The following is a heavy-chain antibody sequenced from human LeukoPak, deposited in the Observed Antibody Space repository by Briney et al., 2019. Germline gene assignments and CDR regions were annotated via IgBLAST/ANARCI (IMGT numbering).Heavy chain of an antibody. CDR3: ARDLRIVGVYDAFDI. J-gene: IGHJ3*02. D-gene: IGHD1-26*01. Sequence: SETLSLTCTVSGGSISSSSYYWGWIRQPPGKGLEWIGSIYYSGSTYYNPSLKSRVTISLDTSTNQFSLKLSSVTAADTAVYYCARDLRIVGVYDAFDIWGQGTMVTVSS. CDR2: IYYSGST. V-gene: IGHV4-39*07. CDR1: GGSISSSSYY.